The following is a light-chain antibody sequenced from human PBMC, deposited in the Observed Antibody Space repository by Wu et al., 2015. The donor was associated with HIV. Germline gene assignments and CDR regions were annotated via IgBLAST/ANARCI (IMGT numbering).Light chain of an antibody. V-gene: IGKV1-8*01. CDR2: GAS. Sequence: AIRITQSPSSLSASTGDRVTITCRTSQTIGNYLAWYQQQPGKAPKLLMSGASTLQSGVPSRFNGSRSGTDFTLTISCLQSEDFATYYCQQYYTYPQITFGQGTRLEIK. J-gene: IGKJ5*01. CDR1: QTIGNY. CDR3: QQYYTYPQIT.